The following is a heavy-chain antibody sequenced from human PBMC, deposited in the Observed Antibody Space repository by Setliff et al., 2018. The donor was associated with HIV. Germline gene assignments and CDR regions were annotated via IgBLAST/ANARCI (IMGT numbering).Heavy chain of an antibody. D-gene: IGHD1-26*01. CDR1: EFTFTSYW. J-gene: IGHJ5*02. Sequence: PGGSLRLSCAASEFTFTSYWMIWVRQAPGKGLEWVANINQDGSEKNYVDSVKGRFTISKDNAKNSLDLQMNNLRVEDTAVYYCARVGYRGSSGSWGQGTLVTVSS. CDR2: INQDGSEK. V-gene: IGHV3-7*01. CDR3: ARVGYRGSSGS.